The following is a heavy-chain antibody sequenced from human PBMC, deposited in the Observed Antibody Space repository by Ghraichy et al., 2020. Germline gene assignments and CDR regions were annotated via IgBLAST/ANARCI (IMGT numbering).Heavy chain of an antibody. D-gene: IGHD4-23*01. CDR1: GFTFSTYA. J-gene: IGHJ4*02. Sequence: GSLRLSCAASGFTFSTYAMSWVRQAPGKGLEWVSGISGSGGSTSYADSVKGRFTISRDNSKNTLHLQMNSLRAEDTAVYYCAKALKVATVASTPTFDSWGQGTLVTVSS. V-gene: IGHV3-23*01. CDR2: ISGSGGST. CDR3: AKALKVATVASTPTFDS.